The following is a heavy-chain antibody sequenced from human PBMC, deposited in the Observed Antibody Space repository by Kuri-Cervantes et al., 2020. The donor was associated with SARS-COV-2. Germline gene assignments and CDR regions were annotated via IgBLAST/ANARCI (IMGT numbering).Heavy chain of an antibody. CDR3: ARDKWPIVVVTCYFDY. CDR2: ISSSSSTI. V-gene: IGHV3-48*01. Sequence: GGSLRLSCAASGFTFSNYSMNWVRQAPGKGLEWVSYISSSSSTIYYADSVKGRFTISRDNAKNSLYLQMNSLRAEDTAVYYCARDKWPIVVVTCYFDYWGQGTLVTVSS. CDR1: GFTFSNYS. D-gene: IGHD2-21*02. J-gene: IGHJ4*02.